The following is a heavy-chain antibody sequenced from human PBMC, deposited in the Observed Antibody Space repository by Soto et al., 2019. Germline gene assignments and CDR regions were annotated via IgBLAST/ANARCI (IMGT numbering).Heavy chain of an antibody. J-gene: IGHJ6*02. V-gene: IGHV3-33*01. D-gene: IGHD5-12*01. CDR3: ARDRRDGSLMDV. CDR2: IWYDGSNK. Sequence: QVQLVESGGGVVQPGRSLRLSCAASGFTFSSYGMHWVRQAPGKGLEWVAVIWYDGSNKYYADSVKGRFTISRDNSKNTLYLQMNSLRAEGTAVYYCARDRRDGSLMDVWGQGTTVTVSS. CDR1: GFTFSSYG.